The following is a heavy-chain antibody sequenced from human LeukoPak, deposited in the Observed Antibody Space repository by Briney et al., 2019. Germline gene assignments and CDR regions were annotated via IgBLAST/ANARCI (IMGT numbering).Heavy chain of an antibody. V-gene: IGHV4-59*12. CDR3: ARGFSGKQWPTRRSSDGMDV. J-gene: IGHJ6*02. D-gene: IGHD6-19*01. CDR2: IYYSGST. CDR1: GGSISSYY. Sequence: SETLSLTCTVSGGSISSYYWSWIRQPPGKGLEWIGYIYYSGSTNYNPSLKSRVTISVDTSKNQFSLKLNSVTAADTAVYYCARGFSGKQWPTRRSSDGMDVWGQGTTVTVSS.